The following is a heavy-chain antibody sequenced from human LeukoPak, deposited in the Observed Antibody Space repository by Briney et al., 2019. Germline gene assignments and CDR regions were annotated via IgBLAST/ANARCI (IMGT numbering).Heavy chain of an antibody. CDR3: AKERLVVVVPAAVDY. CDR2: ISGSGGST. Sequence: GGSLRLSCAASGYTFSSYAMSWVRQAPGKGLEWVSAISGSGGSTYYADSVKGRFTISRDNSKNTLYLQMNSLRAEDTAVYYCAKERLVVVVPAAVDYWGQGTLVTVSS. J-gene: IGHJ4*02. D-gene: IGHD2-2*01. V-gene: IGHV3-23*01. CDR1: GYTFSSYA.